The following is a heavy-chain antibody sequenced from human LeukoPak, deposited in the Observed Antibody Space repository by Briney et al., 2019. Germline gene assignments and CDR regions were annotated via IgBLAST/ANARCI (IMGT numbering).Heavy chain of an antibody. V-gene: IGHV3-23*01. Sequence: GGSLRLSCAASGFTFSTYTMNWVRQAPGEGLEWVSGVGGDGRITHYADSVKGRFTISRDNSKNTLYLQMSSLRAEDTAVYYCAKDPIAATGPGYYYGMDVWGQGTTVTVSS. D-gene: IGHD6-13*01. CDR2: VGGDGRIT. J-gene: IGHJ6*02. CDR3: AKDPIAATGPGYYYGMDV. CDR1: GFTFSTYT.